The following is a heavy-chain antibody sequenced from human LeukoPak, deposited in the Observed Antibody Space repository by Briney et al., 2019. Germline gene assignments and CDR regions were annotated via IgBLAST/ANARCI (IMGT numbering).Heavy chain of an antibody. CDR2: ISSSSSYI. V-gene: IGHV3-21*01. J-gene: IGHJ4*02. CDR1: GFTFSSYS. CDR3: ARGAYCSSTSCYLGNDY. D-gene: IGHD2-2*01. Sequence: GGSLRLSCAASGFTFSSYSMNWVRQAPGKGLEWVSSISSSSSYIYYADSVKGRFTISRDNAKNSLYLQMNSLRAEDTAVYFCARGAYCSSTSCYLGNDYWGQGTLVTVSS.